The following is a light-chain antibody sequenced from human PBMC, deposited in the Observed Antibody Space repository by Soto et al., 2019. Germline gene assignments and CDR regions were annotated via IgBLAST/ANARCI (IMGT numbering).Light chain of an antibody. CDR2: GAS. CDR3: QQYVGSPRT. V-gene: IGKV3-20*01. CDR1: QSVSNNY. Sequence: EIVLTQSPGTLSLSPGERATLSCRASQSVSNNYLAWYQHKPGRAPRLLIYGASTRATGIPDRFSGSGSGTDFTLTISRLEPEEFAVYYCQQYVGSPRTFGQGTKVEFK. J-gene: IGKJ1*01.